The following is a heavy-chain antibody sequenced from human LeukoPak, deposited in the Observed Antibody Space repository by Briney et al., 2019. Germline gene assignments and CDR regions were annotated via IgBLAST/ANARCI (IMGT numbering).Heavy chain of an antibody. CDR3: ARNLWFGESNWFDP. CDR2: IYSGGNT. D-gene: IGHD3-10*01. V-gene: IGHV3-66*01. CDR1: GFTVSSNY. J-gene: IGHJ5*02. Sequence: GGSLRLSCAASGFTVSSNYMSWVRQAPGKGLEWVSGIYSGGNTYYGDSVKGRFTISSDNSKNTLYLQMNSLRAEDTAVYYCARNLWFGESNWFDPWGQGTLVTVSS.